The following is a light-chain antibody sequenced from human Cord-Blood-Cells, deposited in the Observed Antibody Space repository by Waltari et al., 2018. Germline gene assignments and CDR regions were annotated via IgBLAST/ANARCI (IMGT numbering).Light chain of an antibody. V-gene: IGKV1-5*03. J-gene: IGKJ1*01. CDR2: KAS. CDR3: QQYNSYSPT. CDR1: QSISSW. Sequence: DIQMTQSPSTLSASVGDRVTITCRASQSISSWMAWYQQKPGKAPKLLIYKASSLESGVASGFSGSGYGTEFTLTISTLQPDDFATYYCQQYNSYSPTFGQGTKVEIK.